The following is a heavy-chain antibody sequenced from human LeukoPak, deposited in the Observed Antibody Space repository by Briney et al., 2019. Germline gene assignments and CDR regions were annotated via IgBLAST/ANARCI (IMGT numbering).Heavy chain of an antibody. Sequence: SETLSLTCTVSGGSISSYYWSWIRQPPGKGLEWIGYMYYSGSANYNPSLKNRVTISVDTSNNHFSLKLRSVTAADTAVYYCAREVGYCSGGSCYSYFDYWGQGTLVTVSS. V-gene: IGHV4-59*12. J-gene: IGHJ4*02. CDR2: MYYSGSA. D-gene: IGHD2-15*01. CDR3: AREVGYCSGGSCYSYFDY. CDR1: GGSISSYY.